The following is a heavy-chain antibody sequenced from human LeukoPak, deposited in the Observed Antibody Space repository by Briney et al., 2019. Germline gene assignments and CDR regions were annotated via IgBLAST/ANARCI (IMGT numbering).Heavy chain of an antibody. D-gene: IGHD2-2*01. V-gene: IGHV4-4*07. CDR1: GGSMSSHQ. CDR3: ARDQGRTPYCSTTSCYYYYYMDV. Sequence: SETLSLTCTVSGGSMSSHQWSWIRQPAGKGLEWIGRIYTSGSTNYNPSLKSRVTMSIDTSKIQFSLKLSSVTAADTAVYYCARDQGRTPYCSTTSCYYYYYMDVWGKGTTVTVSS. J-gene: IGHJ6*03. CDR2: IYTSGST.